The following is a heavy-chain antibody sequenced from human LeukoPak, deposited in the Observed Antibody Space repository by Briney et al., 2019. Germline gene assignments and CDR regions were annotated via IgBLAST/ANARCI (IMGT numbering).Heavy chain of an antibody. Sequence: SETLSLTCTVSGGSISSYYWSWIRQPPGKGLEWIGYIYFSGSTNYNPSLKSRLTISVDTSKNQFSLKLSSVTAADTAVYCCARGQVVPAAMRSFYYYYGMDVWGQGTTVTVSS. V-gene: IGHV4-59*01. CDR3: ARGQVVPAAMRSFYYYYGMDV. CDR1: GGSISSYY. CDR2: IYFSGST. D-gene: IGHD2-2*01. J-gene: IGHJ6*02.